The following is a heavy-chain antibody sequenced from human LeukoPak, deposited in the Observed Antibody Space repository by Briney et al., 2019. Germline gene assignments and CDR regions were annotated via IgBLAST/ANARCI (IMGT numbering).Heavy chain of an antibody. D-gene: IGHD6-13*01. V-gene: IGHV4-59*08. Sequence: PSETLSLTCTVSGGSISSYYWSWLRQPPGKGLEWLGYIYYSGSTNYNPSLKSRVTISVDTSKNQFSLKLSSLTAADTAVYYCARQYSSSPTFDYWGQGTLVTVSS. CDR2: IYYSGST. J-gene: IGHJ4*02. CDR3: ARQYSSSPTFDY. CDR1: GGSISSYY.